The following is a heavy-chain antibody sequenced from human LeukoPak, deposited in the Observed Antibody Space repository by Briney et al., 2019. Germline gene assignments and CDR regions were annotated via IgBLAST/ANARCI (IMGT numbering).Heavy chain of an antibody. J-gene: IGHJ4*02. D-gene: IGHD6-19*01. V-gene: IGHV4-59*01. Sequence: SETLSLTCAVSGGSITNYYCNWIRRPPGKGLEWIGSIYYSGLANYNPSLKSRVTISVDTSKNQFSLNVSSVTAADTAVYYCATGSSGWSSHLGYWGQGTLVTVSS. CDR1: GGSITNYY. CDR3: ATGSSGWSSHLGY. CDR2: IYYSGLA.